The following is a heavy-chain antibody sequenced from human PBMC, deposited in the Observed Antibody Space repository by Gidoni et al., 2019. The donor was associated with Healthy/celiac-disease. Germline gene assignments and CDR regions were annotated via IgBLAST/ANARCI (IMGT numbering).Heavy chain of an antibody. CDR2: ISGSGGST. V-gene: IGHV3-23*01. CDR3: AKERGYDSLFDY. Sequence: EVQLLESVGGLVQPGGSLSTSCAASAFTFSRYAMSWVRQAPGKGLEWVSAISGSGGSTYYADSVKGRFTISRDNSKNTLYLQMNSLRAEDTAVYYCAKERGYDSLFDYWGQGTLVTVSS. CDR1: AFTFSRYA. D-gene: IGHD5-12*01. J-gene: IGHJ4*02.